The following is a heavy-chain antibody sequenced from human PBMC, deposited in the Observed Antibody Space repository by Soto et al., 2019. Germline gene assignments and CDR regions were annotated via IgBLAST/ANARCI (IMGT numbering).Heavy chain of an antibody. CDR2: IKPDGSET. Sequence: GGSLRLSCAASGLTISGHWMTWVRQTPGEGLQWVAAIKPDGSETFYVDSVKGRFTISRDNARNSLFLQMDSLRAEDTAVYYCTSRPSGMTYHAVFDFWGQGTLVTAPQ. CDR3: TSRPSGMTYHAVFDF. J-gene: IGHJ4*02. CDR1: GLTISGHW. V-gene: IGHV3-7*03. D-gene: IGHD2-21*02.